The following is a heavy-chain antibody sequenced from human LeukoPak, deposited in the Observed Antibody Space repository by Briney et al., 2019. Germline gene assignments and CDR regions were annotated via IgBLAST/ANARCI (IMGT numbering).Heavy chain of an antibody. J-gene: IGHJ4*02. Sequence: VASVKVSCTASGGTFSNYAISWVRQAPGQGLEWMGGIIPIFGTANYAQKFQGRVTITADESTSTAYMELSSLRSEDTAVYYCARGDSAYDLFGHIDYWGQGTLVTVSS. CDR2: IIPIFGTA. CDR1: GGTFSNYA. V-gene: IGHV1-69*13. CDR3: ARGDSAYDLFGHIDY. D-gene: IGHD5-12*01.